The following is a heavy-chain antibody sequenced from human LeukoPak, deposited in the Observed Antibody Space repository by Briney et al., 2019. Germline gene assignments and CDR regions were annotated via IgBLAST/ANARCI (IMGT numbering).Heavy chain of an antibody. CDR3: ARGSVGAPVGGAFDI. CDR2: INPSGGST. J-gene: IGHJ3*02. CDR1: GYGFTSHY. V-gene: IGHV1-46*01. Sequence: GASVKVSCKASGYGFTSHYMHWVRQAPGQGLEWMGVINPSGGSTSYAQKFQGRVTMTRDMSTSTVYMELSSLRSEDTAVYYCARGSVGAPVGGAFDIWGQGTMVTVSS. D-gene: IGHD1-26*01.